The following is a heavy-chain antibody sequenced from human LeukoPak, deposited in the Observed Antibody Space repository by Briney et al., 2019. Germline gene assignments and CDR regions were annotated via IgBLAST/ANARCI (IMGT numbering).Heavy chain of an antibody. CDR3: AHSLYCSGGSCYSSAHYYFDY. CDR2: IYWDEDK. D-gene: IGHD2-15*01. V-gene: IGHV2-5*02. J-gene: IGHJ4*02. Sequence: SGPTLTHPSQPLTLTYTFSGFSRRTSGVGVGWIRQPPEKALEWLALIYWDEDKRYRRSLKSRLTITKVTSKNQVVLKMTNMDLVDKAKYYSAHSLYCSGGSCYSSAHYYFDYWGQGTLVTVSS. CDR1: GFSRRTSGVG.